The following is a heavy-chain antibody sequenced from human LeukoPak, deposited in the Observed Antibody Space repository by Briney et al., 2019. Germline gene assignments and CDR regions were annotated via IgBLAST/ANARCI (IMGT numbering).Heavy chain of an antibody. V-gene: IGHV4-59*08. CDR3: ARQGCTNGVCYGFDY. Sequence: KASETLSLTCTVSGGSISSYYRSWIRQPPGKGLEWIGYIYYSGSTNYNPSLKSRATISVDTSKNQFSLKLSSVTAADTAVYYCARQGCTNGVCYGFDYWGQGTLVTVSS. CDR1: GGSISSYY. CDR2: IYYSGST. J-gene: IGHJ4*02. D-gene: IGHD2-8*01.